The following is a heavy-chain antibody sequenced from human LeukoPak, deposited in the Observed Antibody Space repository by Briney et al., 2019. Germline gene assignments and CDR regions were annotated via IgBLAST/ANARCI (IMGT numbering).Heavy chain of an antibody. CDR2: INHSGST. J-gene: IGHJ4*02. CDR1: GGSINSYY. Sequence: SETLSLTCTVSGGSINSYYWSWIRQPPGKGLEWIGEINHSGSTNYNPSLKSRVTISVDTSKNQFSLKLSSVTAADTAVYYCARDRYSYGYFYWGQGTLVTVSS. CDR3: ARDRYSYGYFY. V-gene: IGHV4-34*01. D-gene: IGHD5-18*01.